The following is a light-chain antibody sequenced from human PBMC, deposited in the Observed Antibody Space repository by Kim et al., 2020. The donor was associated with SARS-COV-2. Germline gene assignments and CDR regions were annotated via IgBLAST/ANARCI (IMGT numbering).Light chain of an antibody. Sequence: SAAKRDSGTGACGASRSISSNVAWYQQQRGPAPRLLIDGASSRASGIEARFSGSGSGKDFTLTNRNVQSEDVAVYCCQQDNDWWTFGQGTKVDIK. CDR3: QQDNDWWT. J-gene: IGKJ1*01. CDR1: RSISSN. V-gene: IGKV3-15*01. CDR2: GAS.